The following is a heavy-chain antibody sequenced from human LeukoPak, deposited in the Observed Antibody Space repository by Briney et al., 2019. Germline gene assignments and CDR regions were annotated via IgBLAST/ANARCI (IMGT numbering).Heavy chain of an antibody. J-gene: IGHJ3*02. CDR3: TTGESGIVTTIRIEPDAFDI. D-gene: IGHD5-12*01. CDR1: GFTASSNY. CDR2: IFSGGST. Sequence: PGGSLRLSCAASGFTASSNYMSWVRQAPGKGLEWVSVIFSGGSTYYADSVKGRFTISRDNSKNTLYLQMNSLRPEDTAVYYCTTGESGIVTTIRIEPDAFDIWGQGTMVTVSS. V-gene: IGHV3-53*05.